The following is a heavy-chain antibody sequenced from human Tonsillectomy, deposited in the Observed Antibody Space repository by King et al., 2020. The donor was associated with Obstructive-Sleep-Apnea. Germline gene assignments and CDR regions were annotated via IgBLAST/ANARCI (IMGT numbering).Heavy chain of an antibody. CDR3: ARHSRPTGIAGY. D-gene: IGHD1-1*01. CDR2: IYNSETT. Sequence: QLQESGPGLVKPSETLSLTCTVSGGSISSYYWSWIRQPPGKGLEWIGYIYNSETTKYNPSLKSRVTISVDTSKNKFSLKLSSVTAADTAVYYCARHSRPTGIAGYWGQGTLVTVSS. V-gene: IGHV4-59*08. J-gene: IGHJ4*02. CDR1: GGSISSYY.